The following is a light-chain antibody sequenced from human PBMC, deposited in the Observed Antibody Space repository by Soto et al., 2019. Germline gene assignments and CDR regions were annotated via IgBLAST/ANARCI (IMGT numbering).Light chain of an antibody. CDR2: SNN. V-gene: IGLV1-44*01. J-gene: IGLJ3*02. CDR3: AAWDGSLNGWV. Sequence: QSVLTQPPSASGTPGQRVTISCSGSSSNVGSDIVNWYQQLPGTAPKLLIYSNNQRPSGVPDRFSGSKSGTSASLAISGLQSDDEADYYCAAWDGSLNGWVFGRGTKLTVL. CDR1: SSNVGSDI.